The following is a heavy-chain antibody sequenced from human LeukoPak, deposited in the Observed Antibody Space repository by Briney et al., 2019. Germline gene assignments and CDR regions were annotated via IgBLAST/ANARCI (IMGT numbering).Heavy chain of an antibody. CDR1: GFTFSSYA. J-gene: IGHJ6*02. CDR2: ISYDGSNK. CDR3: AREMATMDYYYGMDV. D-gene: IGHD5-24*01. Sequence: GGSLRLSCAASGFTFSSYAMHWVRQAPGKGLEWVAVISYDGSNKYYADSVKGRFTISRDNSKNTLYLQMNSLRAEDTAVYYCAREMATMDYYYGMDVWGQGTTVTVSS. V-gene: IGHV3-30*14.